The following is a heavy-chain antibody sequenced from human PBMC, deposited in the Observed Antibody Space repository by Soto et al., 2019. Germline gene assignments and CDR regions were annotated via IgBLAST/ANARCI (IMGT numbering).Heavy chain of an antibody. CDR1: GGSISSYY. Sequence: SETLSLTCTVSGGSISSYYWSWIRQPPGKGLEWIGYIYYSGSTNYNPSLKSRVTISVDTSKNQFSLKLSSVTAADTAVYYCARGVTMVREKDYYYYMDVWGKGTTVTVYS. D-gene: IGHD3-10*01. J-gene: IGHJ6*03. V-gene: IGHV4-59*01. CDR3: ARGVTMVREKDYYYYMDV. CDR2: IYYSGST.